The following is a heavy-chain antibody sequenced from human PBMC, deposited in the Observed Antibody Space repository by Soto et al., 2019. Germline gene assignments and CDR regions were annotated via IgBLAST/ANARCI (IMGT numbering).Heavy chain of an antibody. CDR1: GGTFSSYA. J-gene: IGHJ4*02. V-gene: IGHV1-69*13. D-gene: IGHD3-22*01. CDR3: ARVLDYYDSSGYRGPDY. Sequence: SVKVSCKASGGTFSSYAISWVRQAPGQGLEWMGGIIPIFGTANYAQKFQGRVTITADESTSTAYMELSSLRSEDTAVYYCARVLDYYDSSGYRGPDYWGQGTLVTVSS. CDR2: IIPIFGTA.